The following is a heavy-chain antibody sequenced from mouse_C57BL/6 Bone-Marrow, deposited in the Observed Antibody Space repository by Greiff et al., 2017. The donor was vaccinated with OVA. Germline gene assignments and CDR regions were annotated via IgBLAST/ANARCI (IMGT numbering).Heavy chain of an antibody. J-gene: IGHJ4*01. CDR2: ISGGGGNT. CDR1: GFTFSSYT. CDR3: ARQPISFYDGYYLYAMDY. D-gene: IGHD2-3*01. Sequence: EVKLVESGGGLVKPGGSLKLSCAASGFTFSSYTMSWVRQTPEKRLEWVATISGGGGNTYYPDSVKGRFTISSDNAKNTLYLQMSSLRSEDTALYYCARQPISFYDGYYLYAMDYWGQGTSVTVSS. V-gene: IGHV5-9*01.